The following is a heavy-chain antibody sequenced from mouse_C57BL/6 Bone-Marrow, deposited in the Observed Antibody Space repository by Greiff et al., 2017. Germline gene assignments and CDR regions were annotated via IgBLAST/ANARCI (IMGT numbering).Heavy chain of an antibody. V-gene: IGHV1-50*01. CDR3: ARDFPYYSGSSSYYFDY. CDR2: IDPSDSYT. CDR1: GYTFTSYW. J-gene: IGHJ2*01. D-gene: IGHD1-1*01. Sequence: VQLQQSGAELVKPGASVKLSCKASGYTFTSYWMQWVKQRPGQGLEWIGEIDPSDSYTNYNQKFKGKATLTVDTSSSTAYMQLSSLTSEDSAVYYCARDFPYYSGSSSYYFDYWGQGTTLTVSS.